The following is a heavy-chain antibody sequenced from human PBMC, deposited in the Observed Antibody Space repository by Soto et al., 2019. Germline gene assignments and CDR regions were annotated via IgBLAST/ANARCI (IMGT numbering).Heavy chain of an antibody. Sequence: QVQLVESGGGVVQPGRSLRLSCATSGFTFRFYDMHWVRQAPGKGLEWVAIISRDGNTKDYGDSVKGRFTISRDNSKNTLYLQMNSLRGEDTAVYYCAKDADTPIRTTAHDSGGLDHWGRGTLVTVSS. V-gene: IGHV3-30*18. CDR3: AKDADTPIRTTAHDSGGLDH. J-gene: IGHJ4*02. D-gene: IGHD4-4*01. CDR1: GFTFRFYD. CDR2: ISRDGNTK.